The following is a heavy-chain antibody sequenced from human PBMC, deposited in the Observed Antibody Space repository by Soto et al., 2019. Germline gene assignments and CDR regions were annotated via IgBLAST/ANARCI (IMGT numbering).Heavy chain of an antibody. CDR3: VIGDILSAPPRGFMDV. J-gene: IGHJ6*02. Sequence: EASVKVSCKASGFTFTSSAVQWVRQARGQRLEWMGWMNPNSGNTGYAQKFQGRVTMTRNTSISTAYMELSSLRSEDTAVYYCVIGDILSAPPRGFMDVWGQGTTVTVSS. CDR1: GFTFTSSA. D-gene: IGHD3-9*01. CDR2: MNPNSGNT. V-gene: IGHV1-8*02.